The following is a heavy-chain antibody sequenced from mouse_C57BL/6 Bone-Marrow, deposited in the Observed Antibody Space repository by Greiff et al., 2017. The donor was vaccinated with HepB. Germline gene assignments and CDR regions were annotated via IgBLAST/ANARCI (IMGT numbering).Heavy chain of an antibody. D-gene: IGHD6-1*01. CDR3: ARHNLYAMDY. J-gene: IGHJ4*01. V-gene: IGHV5-15*01. Sequence: EVKVVESGGGLVQPGGSLKLSCAASGFTFSDYGMAWVRQAPRKGPEWVAFISNLAYSIYYADTVTGRFTISRENAKNTLYLEMSSLRSEDTAMYYCARHNLYAMDYWGQGTSVTVSS. CDR1: GFTFSDYG. CDR2: ISNLAYSI.